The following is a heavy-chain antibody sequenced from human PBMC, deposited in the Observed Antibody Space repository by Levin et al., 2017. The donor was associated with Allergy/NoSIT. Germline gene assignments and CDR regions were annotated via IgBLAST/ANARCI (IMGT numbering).Heavy chain of an antibody. CDR3: ARSPTSTVAKFDT. D-gene: IGHD5-12*01. J-gene: IGHJ5*02. CDR2: IYRSGTT. V-gene: IGHV3-66*02. CDR1: GFSVSSTY. Sequence: PGGSLRLSCAASGFSVSSTYMTWVRQPPGEGLQWVSFIYRSGTTSYADSVKGRFTVSRDSHNNTLYLQMNSLRVEDTAVYYCARSPTSTVAKFDTWGQGALVSVSS.